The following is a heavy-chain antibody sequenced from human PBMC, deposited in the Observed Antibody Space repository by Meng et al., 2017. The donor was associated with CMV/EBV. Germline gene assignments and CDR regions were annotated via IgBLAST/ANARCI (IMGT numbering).Heavy chain of an antibody. CDR1: GGSISSYY. Sequence: GSLRLSCTVSGGSISSYYWNWIRQPPGKGLEWIGYIYYSGSTNYNPSLKSRVTISVDTSKNQFSLKLSSVTAADTAVYYCARDLPGGWFDPWGQGTLVTVSS. J-gene: IGHJ5*02. V-gene: IGHV4-59*01. CDR2: IYYSGST. D-gene: IGHD1-14*01. CDR3: ARDLPGGWFDP.